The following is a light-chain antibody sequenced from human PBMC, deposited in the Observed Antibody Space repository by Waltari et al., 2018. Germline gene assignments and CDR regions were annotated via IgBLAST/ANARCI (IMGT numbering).Light chain of an antibody. J-gene: IGKJ1*01. V-gene: IGKV3-15*01. CDR2: GAS. Sequence: DIVMTQSPATLSVSPGEIATLSCRASQSVGPNLAWYQQKPGQAPRVLIYGASTRPAGVPGTFSGSGSGTEFTLTISSVQSEDLAVYYCQQYHDWPRTFGQGTKVEFK. CDR1: QSVGPN. CDR3: QQYHDWPRT.